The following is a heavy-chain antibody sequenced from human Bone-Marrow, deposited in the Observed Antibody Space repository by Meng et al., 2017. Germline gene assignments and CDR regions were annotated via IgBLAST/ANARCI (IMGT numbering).Heavy chain of an antibody. V-gene: IGHV1-18*01. CDR1: GGTFASYG. Sequence: ASVKVSCKALGGTFASYGFSCVRQAPGQGLEWMGWISAYSGKGRVTMTTDTSTSTAYMELRSLRSDDTAVYFCTREQFYYDSSGFDVDYWGQGTLVTVSS. CDR2: ISAYSG. J-gene: IGHJ4*02. D-gene: IGHD3-22*01. CDR3: TREQFYYDSSGFDVDY.